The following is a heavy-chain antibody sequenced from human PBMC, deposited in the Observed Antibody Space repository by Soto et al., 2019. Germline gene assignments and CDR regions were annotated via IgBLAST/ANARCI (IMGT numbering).Heavy chain of an antibody. CDR2: ISYDGSNK. Sequence: VLSLTLSFATSGFTFSSYGLHWVRLAPGQGLERVAVISYDGSNKYYADSVKGRFTISRDNSKNTLYLQMNSLRAEDTAVYYCAKDPGWGGDAFEIWGQGTMVTVSS. V-gene: IGHV3-30*18. CDR1: GFTFSSYG. D-gene: IGHD1-26*01. CDR3: AKDPGWGGDAFEI. J-gene: IGHJ3*02.